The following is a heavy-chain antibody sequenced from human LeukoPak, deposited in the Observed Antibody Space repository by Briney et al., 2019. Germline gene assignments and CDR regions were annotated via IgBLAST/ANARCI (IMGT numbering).Heavy chain of an antibody. V-gene: IGHV1-18*01. CDR1: GYTFTSYG. CDR3: ARVAISSWTGGDWFDP. CDR2: ISAYNGNT. J-gene: IGHJ5*02. Sequence: ASVKVSCKASGYTFTSYGISWVQQAPGQGLEWMGWISAYNGNTNYAQKLQGRVTMTTDTSTSTAYMELRSLRSDDTAVYYCARVAISSWTGGDWFDPWGQGTLVTVSS. D-gene: IGHD6-13*01.